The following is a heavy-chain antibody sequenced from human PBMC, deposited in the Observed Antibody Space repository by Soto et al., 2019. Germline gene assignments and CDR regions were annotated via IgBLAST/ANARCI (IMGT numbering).Heavy chain of an antibody. J-gene: IGHJ1*01. CDR3: AGDELDFWSGPFFQH. V-gene: IGHV4-4*08. CDR2: IYSSGGT. D-gene: IGHD3-3*01. Sequence: SETLSLTCTVSGGSISSYYWSWIRQPPGKGLEWIGYIYSSGGTTYNPSLKSRVTISVDTSKNQFSLKLSSVTAADTAVYYCAGDELDFWSGPFFQHWGQGTLVTVSS. CDR1: GGSISSYY.